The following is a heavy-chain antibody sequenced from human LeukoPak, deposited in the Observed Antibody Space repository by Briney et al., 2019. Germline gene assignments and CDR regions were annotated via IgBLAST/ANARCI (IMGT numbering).Heavy chain of an antibody. CDR3: SSSDYVYYFDY. CDR1: GGSIDSSSYY. J-gene: IGHJ4*02. CDR2: IYYSGST. Sequence: SETLSLTCTVSGGSIDSSSYYWGWIRQPPGKGLEWIGSIYYSGSTYYNPSLKSRVTISVDTSKNQFSLRLSSVTAADTAVYYCSSSDYVYYFDYWGQGTLVTVSS. V-gene: IGHV4-39*01. D-gene: IGHD4/OR15-4a*01.